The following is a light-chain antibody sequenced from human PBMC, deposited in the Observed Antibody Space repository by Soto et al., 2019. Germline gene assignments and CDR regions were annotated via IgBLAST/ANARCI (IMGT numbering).Light chain of an antibody. CDR3: AAWDDRLNGYV. J-gene: IGLJ1*01. CDR2: SND. V-gene: IGLV1-44*01. Sequence: QSVLTQPPSTSGTLGQRVTISCSGSISNIGSNTVNWYQQLPGTAPKLLMFSNDQRPSGVPDRFSGSKSGMSASLAISGLRSEDEADFYCAAWDDRLNGYVLGAGTKVNVL. CDR1: ISNIGSNT.